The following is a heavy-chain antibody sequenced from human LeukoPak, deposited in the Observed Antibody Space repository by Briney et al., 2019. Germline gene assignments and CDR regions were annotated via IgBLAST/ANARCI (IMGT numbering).Heavy chain of an antibody. Sequence: GGSLRLSCAASGFTFSSYGMSWVRQAPGKGLEWVSAISTGGGSTYYADSVKGRFTISRDNSKNTLYLQMNSLRVEDTAVYYCARDLMGIAYRGAFYYWGQGTLVTVSS. V-gene: IGHV3-23*01. CDR1: GFTFSSYG. CDR2: ISTGGGST. J-gene: IGHJ4*02. D-gene: IGHD6-13*01. CDR3: ARDLMGIAYRGAFYY.